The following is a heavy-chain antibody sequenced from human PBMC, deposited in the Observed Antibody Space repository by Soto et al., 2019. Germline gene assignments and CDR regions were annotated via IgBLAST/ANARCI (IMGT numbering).Heavy chain of an antibody. CDR3: ARGKCSGGSCQYYYYYYMDV. J-gene: IGHJ6*03. V-gene: IGHV1-69*02. Sequence: QVQLVQSGAEVTKPGSSVKVSCKASGGTFSSYTISWVRQAPGQGLEWMGRIIPILGIANYAQKFQGRVTITADKSTSTAYMELSSLRSEDTAVYYCARGKCSGGSCQYYYYYYMDVWGKGTTVTVSS. CDR2: IIPILGIA. D-gene: IGHD2-15*01. CDR1: GGTFSSYT.